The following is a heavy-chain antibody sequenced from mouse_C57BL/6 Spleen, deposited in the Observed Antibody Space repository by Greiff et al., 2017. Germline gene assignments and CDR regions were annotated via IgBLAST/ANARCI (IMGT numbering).Heavy chain of an antibody. J-gene: IGHJ4*01. CDR1: GFSLTSYG. V-gene: IGHV2-5*01. CDR3: AKTYYSNYDDYAMDY. D-gene: IGHD2-5*01. CDR2: IWRGGST. Sequence: VQLQQSGPGLVQPSQSLSITCTVSGFSLTSYGVHWVRQSPGKGLEWLGVIWRGGSTDYNAAFMSRLSITKDNSKSQVFFKMNSLQADDTAIYYCAKTYYSNYDDYAMDYWGQGTSVTVSS.